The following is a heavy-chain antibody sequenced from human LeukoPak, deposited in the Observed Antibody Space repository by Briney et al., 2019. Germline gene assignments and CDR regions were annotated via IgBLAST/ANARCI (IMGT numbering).Heavy chain of an antibody. CDR1: GYSISSSNW. J-gene: IGHJ4*02. CDR3: ARWLQLTFDY. D-gene: IGHD5-12*01. Sequence: SETLSLTCAVSGYSISSSNWWGWIRQPPGKGLEWIGSIYYSGSTYYNPSLKSRVTISVDTSKNQFSLKLSSVTAADTAVYYCARWLQLTFDYWGQGTLVTVSS. V-gene: IGHV4-38-2*01. CDR2: IYYSGST.